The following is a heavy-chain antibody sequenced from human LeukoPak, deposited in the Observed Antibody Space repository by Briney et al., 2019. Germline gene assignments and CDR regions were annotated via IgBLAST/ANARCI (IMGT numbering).Heavy chain of an antibody. CDR3: ASWFSGGNYALGY. J-gene: IGHJ4*02. V-gene: IGHV1-18*01. Sequence: ASVKVSCKASGYTFTSYGISWLRQAPGQGLEWMGWISTYNGNTNYAQKLQDRVTMTTDTSTTTAYMDLRSLRTDDTAIYYCASWFSGGNYALGYWGQGTRVTVS. CDR1: GYTFTSYG. CDR2: ISTYNGNT. D-gene: IGHD4-11*01.